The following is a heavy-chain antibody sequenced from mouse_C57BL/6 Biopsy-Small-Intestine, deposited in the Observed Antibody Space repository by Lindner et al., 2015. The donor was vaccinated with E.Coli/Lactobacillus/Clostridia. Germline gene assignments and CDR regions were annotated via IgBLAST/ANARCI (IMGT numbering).Heavy chain of an antibody. CDR3: ARARYFDV. J-gene: IGHJ1*03. CDR1: GYSFTDYN. CDR2: FNPQFHTT. Sequence: VQLQESGPELVKPGASVKISCKASGYSFTDYNMNWAKQSNGKSLEWIGLFNPQFHTTNYNQKFRGKATLTVDQSSSTAYMQLDGLTSEDSAVYYCARARYFDVWGTGTTVTVSS. V-gene: IGHV1-39*01.